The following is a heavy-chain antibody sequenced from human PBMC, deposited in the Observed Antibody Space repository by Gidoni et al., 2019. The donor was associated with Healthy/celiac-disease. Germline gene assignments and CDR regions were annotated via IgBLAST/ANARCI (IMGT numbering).Heavy chain of an antibody. J-gene: IGHJ3*02. D-gene: IGHD3-10*01. CDR1: GFSLSTSGVG. CDR2: IYWDDDK. V-gene: IGHV2-5*02. CDR3: AHKVRSGRPRYDAFDI. Sequence: QITLKESGPTLVKPTQTLTLTCTFSGFSLSTSGVGVGCIRQPPGKALEWLALIYWDDDKRYSPSLKSRLTITKDTSKNQVVLTMTNMDPVDTATYYCAHKVRSGRPRYDAFDIWGQGTMVTVSS.